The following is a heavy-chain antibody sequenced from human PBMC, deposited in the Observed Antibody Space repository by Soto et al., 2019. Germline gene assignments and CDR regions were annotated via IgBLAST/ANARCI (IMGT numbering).Heavy chain of an antibody. CDR2: IRSKANNYAT. Sequence: EVQLVESGGGLVQPGESLKLSCAVSGFTFSGSAMHWVRQASGKGLEWVGRIRSKANNYATAYAASVKGRFTISREDSKNTAYLPMNSLKSEETAVYYCTRGYGDYVRDYWGQGTLVLVSS. CDR1: GFTFSGSA. J-gene: IGHJ4*02. D-gene: IGHD4-17*01. CDR3: TRGYGDYVRDY. V-gene: IGHV3-73*01.